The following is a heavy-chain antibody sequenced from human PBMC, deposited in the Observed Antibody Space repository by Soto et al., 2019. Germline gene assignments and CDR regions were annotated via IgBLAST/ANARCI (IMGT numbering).Heavy chain of an antibody. CDR2: IGTAGDT. J-gene: IGHJ4*02. D-gene: IGHD6-13*01. V-gene: IGHV3-13*01. CDR1: GFTFIGFD. Sequence: GGSLRLSCEASGFTFIGFDMHWGRQPTGKGLEWVSSIGTAGDTYYAVSVKGRFTISRDNAKNSLSLQMNSLRAGDMAAYFCAKSQEIGTHFFDSWGQGTQVTVSS. CDR3: AKSQEIGTHFFDS.